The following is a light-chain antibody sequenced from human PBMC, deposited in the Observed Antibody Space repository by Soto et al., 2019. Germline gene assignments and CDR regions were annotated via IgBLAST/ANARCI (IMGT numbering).Light chain of an antibody. Sequence: EIVLTQSPGTLSLSPGERATLSCRASQSVSSSYLAWYQQKPGQAPRLLIYGASSRATGIPDRFSGSGSGTDFPLTISRLEPEDFAVYYCQQYGSLPPYTFGQGTKLEIK. V-gene: IGKV3-20*01. CDR2: GAS. CDR3: QQYGSLPPYT. CDR1: QSVSSSY. J-gene: IGKJ2*01.